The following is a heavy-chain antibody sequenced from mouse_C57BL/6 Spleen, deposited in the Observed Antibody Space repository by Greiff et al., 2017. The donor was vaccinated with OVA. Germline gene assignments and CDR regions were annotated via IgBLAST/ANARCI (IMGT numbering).Heavy chain of an antibody. J-gene: IGHJ4*01. CDR3: ARPVVADYYAMDY. D-gene: IGHD1-1*01. CDR2: IDPSDSET. V-gene: IGHV1-52*01. CDR1: GYTFTSYW. Sequence: QVQLQQPGAELVRPGSSVKLSCKASGYTFTSYWMHWVKQRPIQGLEWIGNIDPSDSETHYNQKFKDKATLTVDKSSSTAYMQLSSLTSEDSAVYYCARPVVADYYAMDYWGQGTSVTVSS.